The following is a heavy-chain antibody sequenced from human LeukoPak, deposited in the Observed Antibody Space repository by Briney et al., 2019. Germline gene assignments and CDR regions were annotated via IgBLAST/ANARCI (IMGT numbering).Heavy chain of an antibody. D-gene: IGHD3-10*01. J-gene: IGHJ5*02. Sequence: AGGSLRLSYAASGFTFSSYEMNWVRGAPGKGLEWVSYISSSGSTIYYADSVKGRFTISRDNAKNSLYLQMNSLRAEDTAVYYCARTYYGSGSYHNWFDPWGQGTLVTVSS. CDR1: GFTFSSYE. V-gene: IGHV3-48*03. CDR2: ISSSGSTI. CDR3: ARTYYGSGSYHNWFDP.